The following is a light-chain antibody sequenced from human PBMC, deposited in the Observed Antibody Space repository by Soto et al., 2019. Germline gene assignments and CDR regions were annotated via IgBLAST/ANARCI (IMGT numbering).Light chain of an antibody. CDR3: QQYGSSPPIT. J-gene: IGKJ5*01. V-gene: IGKV3-20*01. Sequence: EIVLTQSPGTLYLSPGERATLSCRASQTVNGNYLAWYQQKPGQAPRLLIYVASSRATGVPDRFSGSGSGTDFTLTIRRLEPEDFAVYYCQQYGSSPPITFGQGTRLEIK. CDR1: QTVNGNY. CDR2: VAS.